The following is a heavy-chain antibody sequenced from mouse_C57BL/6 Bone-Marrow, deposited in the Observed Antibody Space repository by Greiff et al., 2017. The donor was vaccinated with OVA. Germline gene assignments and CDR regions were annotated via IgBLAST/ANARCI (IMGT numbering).Heavy chain of an antibody. CDR2: ISYDGSN. CDR3: ASLTGTPWFDY. Sequence: DVQLQESGPGLVKPSQSLSLTCSVTGYSITSGYYWNWIRQFPGNKLEWMGYISYDGSNNYNPSLKNRISITRDTSKNQFFLKLNSVTTEDTATYYCASLTGTPWFDYWGQGTLVTVSA. J-gene: IGHJ3*01. CDR1: GYSITSGYY. V-gene: IGHV3-6*01. D-gene: IGHD4-1*01.